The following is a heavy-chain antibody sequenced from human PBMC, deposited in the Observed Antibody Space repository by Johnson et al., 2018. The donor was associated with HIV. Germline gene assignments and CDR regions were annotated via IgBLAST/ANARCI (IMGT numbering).Heavy chain of an antibody. CDR2: ISGSGGST. V-gene: IGHV3-NL1*01. Sequence: QVQLVESGGGVVQTGGSLRLSCAASGFTFSRYGMHWVRQAPGKGLEWVSAISGSGGSTYYTDSVKGRFTISRDNSKNTVFLQMNSLRSDDTAVFYCARGALGDWVDAFDIWGQGTMVTVSS. CDR1: GFTFSRYG. J-gene: IGHJ3*02. D-gene: IGHD3-16*01. CDR3: ARGALGDWVDAFDI.